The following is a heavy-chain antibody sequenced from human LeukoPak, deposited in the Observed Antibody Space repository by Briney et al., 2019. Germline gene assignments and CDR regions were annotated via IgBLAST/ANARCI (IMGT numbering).Heavy chain of an antibody. CDR1: GFTFSSYE. D-gene: IGHD3-10*02. CDR2: ISSSGSTI. CDR3: AELGITMIGGV. V-gene: IGHV3-48*03. Sequence: GGSLRLSCAASGFTFSSYEMKWVRQARGKGLEWVSYISSSGSTIYYADSVKGRFTISKDNAKNSLFLQMNSLRAEDTAVYYYAELGITMIGGVWGKGTTVTISS. J-gene: IGHJ6*04.